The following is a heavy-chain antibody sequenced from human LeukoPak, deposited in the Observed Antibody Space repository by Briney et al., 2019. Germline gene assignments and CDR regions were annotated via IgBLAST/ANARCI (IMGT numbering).Heavy chain of an antibody. D-gene: IGHD3-22*01. Sequence: KSSETLSLTCAVYGGSFSGYYWSWIRQPPGKGLEWIGEINHSGSTNYNPSLKSRVTISVDTSKNQFSLKLSSVTAADTAVYYCARGRGIGNYYDSSGHTNWFDPWGQGTLVTVSS. V-gene: IGHV4-34*01. CDR3: ARGRGIGNYYDSSGHTNWFDP. CDR2: INHSGST. CDR1: GGSFSGYY. J-gene: IGHJ5*02.